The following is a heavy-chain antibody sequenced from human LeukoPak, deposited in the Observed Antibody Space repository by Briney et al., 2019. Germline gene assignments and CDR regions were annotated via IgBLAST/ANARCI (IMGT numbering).Heavy chain of an antibody. Sequence: GGSLRLSCAASGFTFSSYGMHWVRQAPGKGLEWVAVISYDGSNTYYADSVQGRFTIARDNSKNTRYVQMIRLRAGDTAVYYCAKEGDYRLLYFDLWGRGTLVTVSS. CDR1: GFTFSSYG. CDR2: ISYDGSNT. J-gene: IGHJ2*01. D-gene: IGHD4-17*01. CDR3: AKEGDYRLLYFDL. V-gene: IGHV3-30*18.